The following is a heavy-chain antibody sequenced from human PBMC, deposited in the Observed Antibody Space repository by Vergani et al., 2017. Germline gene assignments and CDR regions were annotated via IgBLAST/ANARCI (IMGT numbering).Heavy chain of an antibody. CDR3: AKDHYYFWSGYPNLSPFEP. J-gene: IGHJ2*01. D-gene: IGHD3-3*01. CDR2: ISWNSGSI. Sequence: EVQLVESGGGLVQPGRSLRLSCAASGFTFGDYAMHWVRQAPGKGLEWVSGISWNSGSIGYADSVKGRFTISRDDAKNSLYLQMNSLRAEDTALYYCAKDHYYFWSGYPNLSPFEPWGRGTLVTVSS. V-gene: IGHV3-9*01. CDR1: GFTFGDYA.